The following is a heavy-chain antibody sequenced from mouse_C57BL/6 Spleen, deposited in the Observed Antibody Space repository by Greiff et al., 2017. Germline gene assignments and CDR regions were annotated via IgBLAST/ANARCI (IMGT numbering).Heavy chain of an antibody. Sequence: VQLKESGPGMVKPSQSLSLTCTVTGYSITSGYDWHWIRHFPGNKLEWMGYISYSGSTNYNPSLKSRISITHDTSKNHFFLKLNSVTTEDTATYYCARDRGNDGYYEFAYWGQGTLVTVSA. J-gene: IGHJ3*01. CDR3: ARDRGNDGYYEFAY. CDR2: ISYSGST. V-gene: IGHV3-1*01. CDR1: GYSITSGYD. D-gene: IGHD2-3*01.